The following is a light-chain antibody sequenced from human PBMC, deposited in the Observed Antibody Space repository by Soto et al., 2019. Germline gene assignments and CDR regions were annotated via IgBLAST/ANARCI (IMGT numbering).Light chain of an antibody. Sequence: QAVVTQPPSVSGAPGQRVTISCTGSRSNIGAGFDVHWYQHLPGTAPKLLIYGNNNRPSGVPDRFSGFNSGTSASLAITGLQAEDEADYYCQSYDSSLSGVIFGGGTKLTVL. CDR1: RSNIGAGFD. CDR2: GNN. V-gene: IGLV1-40*01. CDR3: QSYDSSLSGVI. J-gene: IGLJ2*01.